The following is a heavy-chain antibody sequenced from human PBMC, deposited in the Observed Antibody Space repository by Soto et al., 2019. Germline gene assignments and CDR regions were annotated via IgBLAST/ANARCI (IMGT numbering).Heavy chain of an antibody. D-gene: IGHD6-13*01. Sequence: QVQLVESGGGVVQPWRSLRLSCAASGFTFSSYGMHWVRHAPGKGLEWVAVISYDGSNKYYADSVKGRFTISRDNSKNTRYLQRNSLRAEDTAVYYCAKDRGLAAAGHYYGMDVGGQGTTVTVSS. CDR3: AKDRGLAAAGHYYGMDV. CDR2: ISYDGSNK. CDR1: GFTFSSYG. J-gene: IGHJ6*02. V-gene: IGHV3-30*18.